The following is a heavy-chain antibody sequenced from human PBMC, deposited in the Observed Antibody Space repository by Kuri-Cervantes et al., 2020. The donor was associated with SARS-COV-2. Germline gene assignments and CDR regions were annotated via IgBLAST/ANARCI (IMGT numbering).Heavy chain of an antibody. J-gene: IGHJ4*02. CDR3: ARKVEMATISH. Sequence: GSLRLSCAVYGGSFSDYYWTWIRQPPGKGLEWIGEINHTGSANYNPSLKSRVTISVDTSKNQFSLKLSSVTAADTAVYYCARKVEMATISHWGQGTLVTVSS. CDR2: INHTGSA. D-gene: IGHD5-24*01. V-gene: IGHV4-34*01. CDR1: GGSFSDYY.